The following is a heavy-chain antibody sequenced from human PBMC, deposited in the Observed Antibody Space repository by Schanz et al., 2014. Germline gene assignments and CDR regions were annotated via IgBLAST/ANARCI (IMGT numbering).Heavy chain of an antibody. J-gene: IGHJ6*02. CDR1: GGTFSSYT. V-gene: IGHV1-18*01. CDR2: ISPYTGNT. CDR3: ARGPAQGYSYGHNIGAYYYGMDV. D-gene: IGHD5-18*01. Sequence: VQLEQSGAEVKKPGSSVKVSCKASGGTFSSYTITWVRQAPGQGLEWVGWISPYTGNTHYFDKMEGRVTMTTDTSTSTAYMELRSLRSDDTAMYYCARGPAQGYSYGHNIGAYYYGMDVWGQGTTVTVSS.